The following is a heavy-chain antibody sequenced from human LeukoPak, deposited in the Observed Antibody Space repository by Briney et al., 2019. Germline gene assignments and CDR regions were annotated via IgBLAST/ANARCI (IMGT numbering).Heavy chain of an antibody. CDR1: GYISTSYD. V-gene: IGHV1-8*01. CDR2: MNPNSGNT. Sequence: ASVKVSYKASGYISTSYDINWVRQATGQGLEWMGWMNPNSGNTGYAQNFQARVTMTRNTSITTAYMELSSLRSEDTAVYYCARWGFNAFEIWGQGTMVTVS. J-gene: IGHJ3*02. CDR3: ARWGFNAFEI. D-gene: IGHD3-16*01.